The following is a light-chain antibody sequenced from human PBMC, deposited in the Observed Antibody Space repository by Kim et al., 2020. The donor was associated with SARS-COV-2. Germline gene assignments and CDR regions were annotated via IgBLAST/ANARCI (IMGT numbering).Light chain of an antibody. Sequence: GQKVTISCSGSSSNIGNNYVSWYQQLPGTAPKLLIYDNNKRPSGIPDRFSGSRSGTSATLGITGLQTGDEADYYCGTWDTYLSAGVFGGGTQLTVL. CDR2: DNN. CDR1: SSNIGNNY. J-gene: IGLJ2*01. V-gene: IGLV1-51*01. CDR3: GTWDTYLSAGV.